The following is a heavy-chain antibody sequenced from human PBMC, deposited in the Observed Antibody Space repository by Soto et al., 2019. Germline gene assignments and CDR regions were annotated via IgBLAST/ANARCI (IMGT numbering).Heavy chain of an antibody. CDR3: ARDIPNYDSLHYYYYYGMDV. V-gene: IGHV1-46*01. CDR2: INPSGGST. Sequence: ASVKVSCKASGYTFTSYYMHWVRQAPGQGLEWMGIINPSGGSTSYAQKFQGRATMTTDTSASTAYMDLRSLRSDDTAVYYCARDIPNYDSLHYYYYYGMDVWGQGTTVTVSS. J-gene: IGHJ6*02. D-gene: IGHD3-3*01. CDR1: GYTFTSYY.